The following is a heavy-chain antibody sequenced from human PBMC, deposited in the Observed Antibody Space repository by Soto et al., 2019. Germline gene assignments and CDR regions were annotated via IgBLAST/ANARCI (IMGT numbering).Heavy chain of an antibody. J-gene: IGHJ4*02. Sequence: GQYLRLSYTASGFTLISYIMLWARRAQEKGLEWVAVISYDGSNKSHADSVKGRFTISRDNSKNTLYLQMNSLRAEDTAVYYCATRRRDGYNYYFDYWGQGT. V-gene: IGHV3-30*03. D-gene: IGHD5-12*01. CDR1: GFTLISYI. CDR2: ISYDGSNK. CDR3: ATRRRDGYNYYFDY.